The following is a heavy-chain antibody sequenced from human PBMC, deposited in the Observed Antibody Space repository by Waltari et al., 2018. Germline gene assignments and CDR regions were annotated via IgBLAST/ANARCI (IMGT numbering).Heavy chain of an antibody. CDR1: GGALSTSY. V-gene: IGHV4-34*01. J-gene: IGHJ6*02. D-gene: IGHD2-8*02. CDR3: VRLEDCTGPGGPCYSADPFAMDV. Sequence: QVELQQWGAGLLQPSETLSLTCAVSGGALSTSYWGWIRQPTGKGLEWIGEINHAVFTNLNPSLRSRVSISVDPSKRQFFLQLKSVTAADTALYYCVRLEDCTGPGGPCYSADPFAMDVWGRGTTVTVSS. CDR2: INHAVFT.